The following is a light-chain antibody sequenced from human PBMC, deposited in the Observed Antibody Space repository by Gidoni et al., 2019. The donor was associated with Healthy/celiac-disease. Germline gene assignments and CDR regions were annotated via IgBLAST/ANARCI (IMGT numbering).Light chain of an antibody. Sequence: SARPQPPPESGAPGKRVANSCTGSSSNIGAGYEVHWYQQLPGTAPKLLIYGNSNRPSGVPDRFSGSKSGTSASLAITGLQAEDEADYYCQSYDSSLSGWVFGGGTKLTVL. CDR3: QSYDSSLSGWV. J-gene: IGLJ3*02. CDR2: GNS. V-gene: IGLV1-40*01. CDR1: SSNIGAGYE.